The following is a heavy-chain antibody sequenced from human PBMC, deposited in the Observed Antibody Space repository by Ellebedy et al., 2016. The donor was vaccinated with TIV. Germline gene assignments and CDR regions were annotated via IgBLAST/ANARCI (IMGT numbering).Heavy chain of an antibody. D-gene: IGHD2-2*01. CDR1: GFPFSIYW. CDR2: IKHGGTEK. CDR3: ASDPCCNGTICHRANYY. J-gene: IGHJ4*02. Sequence: GESLKISXVASGFPFSIYWMTWVRQAPGKGLEWVANIKHGGTEKYYVESVNGRFTISRDDAENSVYLQMNNLRAEDTAVYYCASDPCCNGTICHRANYYWGQGALVTVSS. V-gene: IGHV3-7*01.